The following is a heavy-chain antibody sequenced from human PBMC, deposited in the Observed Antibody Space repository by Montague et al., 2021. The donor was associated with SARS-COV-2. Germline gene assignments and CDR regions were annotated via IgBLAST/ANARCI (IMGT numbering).Heavy chain of an antibody. J-gene: IGHJ2*01. V-gene: IGHV4-31*03. CDR1: GGSISSGGYY. D-gene: IGHD3-3*01. Sequence: TLSLTCTLSGGSISSGGYYWSWIRQHPVKGLEWIGYIYYSGGTYYNPSLKSRVTISVDTSKNQFSLKLSSVTAADTAVYYCARSSAPSITIFGVSNTYWYIDLWGRGTLVTVSS. CDR2: IYYSGGT. CDR3: ARSSAPSITIFGVSNTYWYIDL.